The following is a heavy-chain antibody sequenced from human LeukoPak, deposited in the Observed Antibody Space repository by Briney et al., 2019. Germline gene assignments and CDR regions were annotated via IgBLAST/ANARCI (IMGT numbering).Heavy chain of an antibody. V-gene: IGHV1-46*01. J-gene: IGHJ3*02. CDR2: INPSGGST. D-gene: IGHD1-26*01. CDR1: GYTFTSYY. CDR3: ARDPLLRRDAFDI. Sequence: ASVKVSCKASGYTFTSYYMHWVRQAPGQGLDWMGIINPSGGSTSYAQKFQGRVTMTRDTSTSTVYMELSSLRSEDTAVYYCARDPLLRRDAFDIWGQGTMVTVSS.